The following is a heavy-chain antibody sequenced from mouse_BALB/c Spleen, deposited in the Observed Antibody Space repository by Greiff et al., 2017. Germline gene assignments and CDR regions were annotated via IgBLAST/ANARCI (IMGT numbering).Heavy chain of an antibody. CDR2: IYWDDDK. V-gene: IGHV8-12*01. CDR1: GFSLSTSGMG. J-gene: IGHJ4*01. D-gene: IGHD1-1*01. Sequence: QVTLKVCGPGILQPSQTLSLTCSFSGFSLSTSGMGVSWIRQPSGKGLEWLAHIYWDDDKRYNPSLKSRLTISKDTSRNQVFLKITSVDTADTATYYCARSPYLLLFYAMDYWGQGTSVTVSS. CDR3: ARSPYLLLFYAMDY.